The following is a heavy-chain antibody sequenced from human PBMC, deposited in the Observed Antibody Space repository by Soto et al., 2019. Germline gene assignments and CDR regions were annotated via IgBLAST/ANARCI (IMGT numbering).Heavy chain of an antibody. CDR3: ARDTVRGWFDP. CDR2: IKQDGSEK. Sequence: PGGSLRLSCAASGFTFSSYWMSWVRQAPGKGLEWVANIKQDGSEKYYVDSVKGRFTIPRDNAKNSLYLQMNSLRAEDTAVYYCARDTVRGWFDPWGQGTLVTVSS. J-gene: IGHJ5*02. D-gene: IGHD2-8*02. V-gene: IGHV3-7*01. CDR1: GFTFSSYW.